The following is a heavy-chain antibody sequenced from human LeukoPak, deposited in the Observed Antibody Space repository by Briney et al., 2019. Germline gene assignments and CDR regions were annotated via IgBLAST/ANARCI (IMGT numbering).Heavy chain of an antibody. D-gene: IGHD4-17*01. V-gene: IGHV3-23*01. CDR1: GFTFRTYA. J-gene: IGHJ3*01. CDR3: ARDPNGDYIGAFDF. Sequence: GGSLILSCTASGFTFRTYAMIWVRQAPGKGLEWVSAIRAGGDTTVYADAVRGRFTISRDNSNNALYLQMNELRADDTAVYYCARDPNGDYIGAFDFWGQGTMVTVSS. CDR2: IRAGGDTT.